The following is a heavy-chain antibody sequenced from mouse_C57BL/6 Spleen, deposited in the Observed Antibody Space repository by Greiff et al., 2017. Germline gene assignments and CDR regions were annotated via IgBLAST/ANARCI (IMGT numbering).Heavy chain of an antibody. CDR3: ARNSYYDYYYAMDY. V-gene: IGHV2-2*01. Sequence: VQLQQSGPGLVQPSQSLSITCTVSGFSLTSYGVHWVRQSPGKGLEWLGVIWSGGSTDYNAAFISRLSISKDNSKSQVFFKMNRLQADDTAIYYGARNSYYDYYYAMDYWGQGTSVTVSS. J-gene: IGHJ4*01. CDR1: GFSLTSYG. D-gene: IGHD2-4*01. CDR2: IWSGGST.